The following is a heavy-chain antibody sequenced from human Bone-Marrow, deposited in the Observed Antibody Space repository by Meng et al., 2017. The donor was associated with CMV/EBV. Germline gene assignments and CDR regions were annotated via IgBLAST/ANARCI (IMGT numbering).Heavy chain of an antibody. CDR2: INSDGSRT. V-gene: IGHV3-74*01. Sequence: DWRRWGSQAPGKGLVWVSRINSDGSRTSYADSVKGRFTISRDNAKNTLYLQMNSLRAEDTAVYYCARAQGGTIFGVVSGKIYNWFDPWGQGTLVTVSS. D-gene: IGHD3-3*01. J-gene: IGHJ5*02. CDR1: DW. CDR3: ARAQGGTIFGVVSGKIYNWFDP.